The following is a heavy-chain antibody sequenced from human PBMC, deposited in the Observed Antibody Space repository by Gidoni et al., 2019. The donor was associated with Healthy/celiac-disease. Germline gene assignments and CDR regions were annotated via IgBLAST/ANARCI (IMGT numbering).Heavy chain of an antibody. D-gene: IGHD2-2*01. CDR2: ISSSGSTI. V-gene: IGHV3-11*01. CDR3: ARDLYCSSTSCYPGGYYYYGMDV. J-gene: IGHJ6*02. Sequence: QVQLVESGGGLVKPGGSLRLSCAASGFTFSDYYLSWIRQAPGKGLEWGSYISSSGSTIYYSDSVKGRFTISRDNAKNSLYLQMNSLRAEDTAVYYCARDLYCSSTSCYPGGYYYYGMDVWGQGTTVTVSS. CDR1: GFTFSDYY.